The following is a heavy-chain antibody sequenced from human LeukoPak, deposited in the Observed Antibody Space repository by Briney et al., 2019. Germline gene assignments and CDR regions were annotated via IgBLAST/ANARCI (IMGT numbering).Heavy chain of an antibody. CDR1: GGTFSSYA. CDR2: IIPIFGTA. V-gene: IGHV1-69*01. Sequence: SVKVSCKASGGTFSSYAISWVRQAPGQGLDWMGGIIPIFGTANYAQKFQGRGTITADESTSTAYMELSSLRSDATAVYYCARDSVQLWLSGNFDYWGQGTLVTVSS. D-gene: IGHD5-18*01. CDR3: ARDSVQLWLSGNFDY. J-gene: IGHJ4*02.